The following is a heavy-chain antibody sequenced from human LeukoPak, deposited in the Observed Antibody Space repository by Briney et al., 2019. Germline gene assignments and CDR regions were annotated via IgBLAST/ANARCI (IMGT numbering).Heavy chain of an antibody. D-gene: IGHD3-3*01. J-gene: IGHJ4*02. Sequence: ASVQVSCKASGYTFTGYYMHWVRQAPGQGLEWMGWINPNSGGTNYAQKFQGRVTMTRDTSISTAYMELSRLRSDDTAVYYCARGNTYYDFWSGYYFDYWGQGTLVTVSS. CDR3: ARGNTYYDFWSGYYFDY. CDR2: INPNSGGT. V-gene: IGHV1-2*02. CDR1: GYTFTGYY.